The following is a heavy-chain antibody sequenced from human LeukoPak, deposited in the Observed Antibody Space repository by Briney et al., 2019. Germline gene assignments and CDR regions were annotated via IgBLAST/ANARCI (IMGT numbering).Heavy chain of an antibody. Sequence: ASVKVSCKASGYAFTSYYMHWVRQAPGQGLEWMGIINPSGGSTSYAQKFQGRVTMTRDTSTSTVYMELSSLRSEDTAVYYCAREDIVVVPALGGFDPWGQGTLVTVSS. CDR3: AREDIVVVPALGGFDP. CDR2: INPSGGST. D-gene: IGHD2-2*01. CDR1: GYAFTSYY. J-gene: IGHJ5*02. V-gene: IGHV1-46*03.